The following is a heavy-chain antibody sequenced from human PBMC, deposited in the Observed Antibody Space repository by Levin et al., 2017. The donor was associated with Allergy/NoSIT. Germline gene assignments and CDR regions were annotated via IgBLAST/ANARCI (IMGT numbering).Heavy chain of an antibody. CDR1: GGSFSGYY. J-gene: IGHJ6*02. D-gene: IGHD6-19*01. CDR3: AGRIAVALRYYYYYGMDV. Sequence: ESLKISCAVYGGSFSGYYWSWIRQPPGKGLEWIGEINHSGSTNYNPSLKSRVTISVDTSKNQFSLKLSSVTAADTAVYYCAGRIAVALRYYYYYGMDVWGQGTTVTVSS. CDR2: INHSGST. V-gene: IGHV4-34*01.